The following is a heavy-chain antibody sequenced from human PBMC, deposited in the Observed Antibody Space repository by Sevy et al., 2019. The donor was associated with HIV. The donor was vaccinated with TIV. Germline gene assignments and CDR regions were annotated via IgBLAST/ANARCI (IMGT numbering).Heavy chain of an antibody. D-gene: IGHD3-22*01. CDR2: FDPEDGET. CDR1: GYTFTDDY. V-gene: IGHV1-24*01. Sequence: ASVKVSCKASGYTFTDDYLHWVRQAPGKGLEWMATFDPEDGETFYAQNFQGRVTMTEDTSRDTAYMELSSLRSEDAAVYYCATTKDYYESSGSPFDDWGQGTLVTVSS. J-gene: IGHJ4*02. CDR3: ATTKDYYESSGSPFDD.